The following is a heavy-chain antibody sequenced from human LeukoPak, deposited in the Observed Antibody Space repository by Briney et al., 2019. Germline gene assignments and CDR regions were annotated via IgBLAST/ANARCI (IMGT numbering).Heavy chain of an antibody. CDR3: ARDRPVVVLNAFDI. CDR2: INPNSGGT. D-gene: IGHD3-22*01. CDR1: GYSFSDYF. Sequence: GASVKVSCKASGYSFSDYFMQWVRHAPGQGLEWMGWINPNSGGTSYAQKFQGRVTMTRDTSISTVYMELSRLTSDDTAVYYCARDRPVVVLNAFDIWGQGTMVTVSS. J-gene: IGHJ3*02. V-gene: IGHV1-2*02.